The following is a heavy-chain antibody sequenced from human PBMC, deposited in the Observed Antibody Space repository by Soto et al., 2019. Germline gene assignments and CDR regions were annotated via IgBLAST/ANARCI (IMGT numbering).Heavy chain of an antibody. CDR1: GFSLGPYG. CDR3: ARWNGFGDS. Sequence: GGSLRLSCAVSGFSLGPYGVTWVRQTPEKGLEWVTGFSGGSGAIFYTDSVRGRFTISRDSSTAYLQMNNLRPEDTAVYFCARWNGFGDSWGQGSLVTVSS. CDR2: FSGGSGAI. D-gene: IGHD1-1*01. J-gene: IGHJ4*02. V-gene: IGHV3-23*01.